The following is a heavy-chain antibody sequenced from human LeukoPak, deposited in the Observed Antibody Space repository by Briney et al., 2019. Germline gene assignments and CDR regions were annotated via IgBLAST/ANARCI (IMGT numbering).Heavy chain of an antibody. CDR3: AREYGDTNYYYYGMDV. CDR1: GYTFTSYG. Sequence: ASVKVSCKASGYTFTSYGISWVRQAPGQGLEWMGWISAYNGNTNYAQKLQGRVTMTTDTSTSTAYMELRSLRPDDTAVYYCAREYGDTNYYYYGMDVWGQGTTVTVSS. D-gene: IGHD4-17*01. V-gene: IGHV1-18*01. J-gene: IGHJ6*02. CDR2: ISAYNGNT.